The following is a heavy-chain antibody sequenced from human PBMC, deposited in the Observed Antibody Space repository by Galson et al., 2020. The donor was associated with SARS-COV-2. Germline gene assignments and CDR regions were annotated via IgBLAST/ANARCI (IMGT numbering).Heavy chain of an antibody. V-gene: IGHV3-23*01. CDR2: ISGSGGNT. Sequence: GGSLRLSCAASGFTFSSYAMSWVRQAPGKGLEWVSVISGSGGNTYYADSVKGRFTISRDNSKNTLYLQMNSLRAEDTAVYYCAKDLNSGYEYFDYWGQGTLVTVSS. J-gene: IGHJ4*02. CDR1: GFTFSSYA. CDR3: AKDLNSGYEYFDY. D-gene: IGHD5-12*01.